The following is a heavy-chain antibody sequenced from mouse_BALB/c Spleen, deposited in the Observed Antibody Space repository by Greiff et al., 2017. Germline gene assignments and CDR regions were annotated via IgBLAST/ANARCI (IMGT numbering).Heavy chain of an antibody. D-gene: IGHD5-1-1*01. Sequence: EVKLVESGGGLVQPGGSLKLSCAASGFTFSSYTMSWVRQTPEKRLEWVAYISNGGGSTYYPDTVKGRFTISRDNAKNTLYLQMSSLKSEDTAMYYCARQGDTYPLNWGQGTLVTVSA. J-gene: IGHJ3*01. CDR2: ISNGGGST. CDR3: ARQGDTYPLN. CDR1: GFTFSSYT. V-gene: IGHV5-12-2*01.